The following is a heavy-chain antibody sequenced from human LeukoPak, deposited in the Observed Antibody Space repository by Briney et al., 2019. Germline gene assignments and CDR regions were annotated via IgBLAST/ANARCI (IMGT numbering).Heavy chain of an antibody. Sequence: ASVQVSCKASGYTFTTYFVTWVRQAPGQGLEWMGSINAHNGKTDYAEKIKGRVTMTTDTSTSTAYLELRKLRSDDTAIYYCAKTSCAGDCYFDFWGQGTLVTVSS. CDR2: INAHNGKT. CDR1: GYTFTTYF. D-gene: IGHD2-21*02. J-gene: IGHJ4*02. CDR3: AKTSCAGDCYFDF. V-gene: IGHV1-18*04.